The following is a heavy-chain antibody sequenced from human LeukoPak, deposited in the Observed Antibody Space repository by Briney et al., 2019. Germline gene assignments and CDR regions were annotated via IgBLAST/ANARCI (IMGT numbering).Heavy chain of an antibody. CDR3: AEDSGGNSDAFDI. CDR1: SLTFSRSG. D-gene: IGHD4-23*01. V-gene: IGHV3-30*18. J-gene: IGHJ3*02. CDR2: ISYDGSNK. Sequence: PPGRSLTLSCAPASLTFSRSGMHWVRHPPGKGLNWSAVISYDGSNKYYADSVKGRFTISRDNYKNTLYLQMNSLRAEDTAVYYCAEDSGGNSDAFDIWGQGTMVTVSS.